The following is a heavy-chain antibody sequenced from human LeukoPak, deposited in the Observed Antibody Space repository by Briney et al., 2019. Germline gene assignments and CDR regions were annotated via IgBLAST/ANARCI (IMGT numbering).Heavy chain of an antibody. V-gene: IGHV3-21*01. J-gene: IGHJ4*02. CDR1: GFTFSSYS. Sequence: PGGSLRLSCAASGFTFSSYSMNWVRQAPGKGLEWVSSISCSSSYIYYADSVKGRFTISRANAKNSLYLQMNSLRAEDTAVYYCARGRMETYYYDSSGYSTADYWGQGTLVTVSS. CDR3: ARGRMETYYYDSSGYSTADY. CDR2: ISCSSSYI. D-gene: IGHD3-22*01.